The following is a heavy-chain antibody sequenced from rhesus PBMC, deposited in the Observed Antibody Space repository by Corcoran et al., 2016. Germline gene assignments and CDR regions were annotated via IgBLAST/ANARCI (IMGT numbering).Heavy chain of an antibody. CDR1: GGSISDSYR. CDR2: IYGSSLST. J-gene: IGHJ4*01. CDR3: ARDMYGSNY. D-gene: IGHD4-29*01. V-gene: IGHV4S10*01. Sequence: QVQLQESGPGVVKPSETLSLTRAVSGGSISDSYRWSWIRQPPGKGLEWIGHIYGSSLSTNYNPSLKSRVTISKDASKNQFSLNLSSVTAADTAVYYCARDMYGSNYWGQGVLVTVSS.